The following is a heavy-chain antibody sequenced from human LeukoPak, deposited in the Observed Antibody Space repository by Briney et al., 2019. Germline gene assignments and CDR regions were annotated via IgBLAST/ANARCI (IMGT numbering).Heavy chain of an antibody. CDR1: GFTFSSYS. J-gene: IGHJ6*03. CDR2: ISSSSSYI. CDR3: ARLGDYYYYMDV. D-gene: IGHD3-16*01. V-gene: IGHV3-21*01. Sequence: PGGSLRLSCAASGFTFSSYSMNWVRQAPGKGLEWVSSISSSSSYIYYADSVKGRFTISRDNAKNSLYLQMNSLRAEDTAVYYCARLGDYYYYMDVWGKGTTVTVSS.